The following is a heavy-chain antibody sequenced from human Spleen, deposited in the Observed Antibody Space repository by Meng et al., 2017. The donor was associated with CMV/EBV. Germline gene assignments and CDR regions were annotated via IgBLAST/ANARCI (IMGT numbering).Heavy chain of an antibody. J-gene: IGHJ4*02. CDR2: ISWNSGNI. V-gene: IGHV3-9*01. D-gene: IGHD6-19*01. CDR3: ARDAYTSGWYFDY. CDR1: GFTFDDYA. Sequence: GGSLRLSCAASGFTFDDYAMHWVRQAPGKGLEWVSGISWNSGNIGYADSVKGRFTISRDNAKNSLYLEMNSLRAEDTAIYYCARDAYTSGWYFDYWGRGTLVTVSS.